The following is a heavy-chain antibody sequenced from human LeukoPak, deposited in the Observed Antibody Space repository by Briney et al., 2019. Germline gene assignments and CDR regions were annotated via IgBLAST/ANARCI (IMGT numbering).Heavy chain of an antibody. CDR1: GGSISSYY. CDR2: IYTSGST. V-gene: IGHV4-4*07. Sequence: SETLSLTCTVSGGSISSYYWSWIRQPAGKGLEWIGRIYTSGSTNYNPSLKSRVTMSVDTSKNQFSLKLSSVTAADTAVYYCASCSSTSCYADYYYYMDVWGKGTTVTISS. J-gene: IGHJ6*03. CDR3: ASCSSTSCYADYYYYMDV. D-gene: IGHD2-2*01.